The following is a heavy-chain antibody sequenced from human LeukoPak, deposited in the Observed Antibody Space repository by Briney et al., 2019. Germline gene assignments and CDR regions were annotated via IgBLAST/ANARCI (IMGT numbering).Heavy chain of an antibody. J-gene: IGHJ6*03. CDR2: ISWNSGSI. CDR3: ARLSAYYYGSYFYYYMDV. D-gene: IGHD3-10*01. CDR1: GFTFDDYA. V-gene: IGHV3-9*03. Sequence: GGSLRLSCAASGFTFDDYAMHWVRQAPGKGLEWVSGISWNSGSIGYADSVKGRFTISRDNAKNSLYLQMNSLRAEDMALYYCARLSAYYYGSYFYYYMDVWGKGTTVTVSS.